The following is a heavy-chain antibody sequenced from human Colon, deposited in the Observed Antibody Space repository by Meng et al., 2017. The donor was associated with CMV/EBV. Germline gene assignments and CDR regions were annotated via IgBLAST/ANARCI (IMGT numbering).Heavy chain of an antibody. CDR2: IYPDGSRT. J-gene: IGHJ4*02. D-gene: IGHD4-17*01. Sequence: PGLAFRRYIIACVRPAPGRGLEWVSSIYPDGSRTHYANSAKGRFTVSRDNSEDTLYLQMTGLRADDTAVYYCAKDLTPDGAWDFDYWGQGTLVTVSS. CDR3: AKDLTPDGAWDFDY. V-gene: IGHV3-23*01. CDR1: GLAFRRYI.